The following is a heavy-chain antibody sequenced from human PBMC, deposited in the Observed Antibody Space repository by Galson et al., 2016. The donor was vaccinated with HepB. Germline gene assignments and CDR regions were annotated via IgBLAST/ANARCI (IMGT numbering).Heavy chain of an antibody. CDR1: GFTFSSYW. J-gene: IGHJ5*02. CDR3: AKGSTGANSGEDS. V-gene: IGHV3-7*03. Sequence: SLRLSCAASGFTFSSYWMNWVRQAPGKGLEWVANIKRGGSEKYYVDSVKGRFTISRDNAKNSIYLQMNSLRAEDTAVYYCAKGSTGANSGEDSWGQGTLVTVSS. CDR2: IKRGGSEK. D-gene: IGHD1-1*01.